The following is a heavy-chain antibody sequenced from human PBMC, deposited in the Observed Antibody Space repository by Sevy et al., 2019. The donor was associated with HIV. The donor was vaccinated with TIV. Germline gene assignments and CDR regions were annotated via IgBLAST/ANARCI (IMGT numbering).Heavy chain of an antibody. CDR1: GGTFSSYA. J-gene: IGHJ4*02. V-gene: IGHV1-69*13. Sequence: ASVKVSCKASGGTFSSYAISWVRQAPGQGLEWMGGIIPIFGTANYAQKFQGRVTITADESTSKAYMELSSLRSEDTAVYYCARTRPPQEMATISHFDYWGQGTLVTVSS. D-gene: IGHD5-12*01. CDR3: ARTRPPQEMATISHFDY. CDR2: IIPIFGTA.